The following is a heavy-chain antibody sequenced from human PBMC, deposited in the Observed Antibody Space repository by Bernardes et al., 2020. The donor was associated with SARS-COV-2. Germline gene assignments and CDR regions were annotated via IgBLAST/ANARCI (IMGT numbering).Heavy chain of an antibody. CDR2: IDWDDDT. Sequence: SGPTLVKPSQTLTLTCTFSGFSLRSSGMSVNWIRQPPGKALEWLARIDWDDDTYYNTSLKTRLSISKDTPRNHVVLTMTNIDHVDSGTYYWARLRLGEDNYFFDYWGQGSPVTVSS. J-gene: IGHJ4*02. CDR1: GFSLRSSGMS. V-gene: IGHV2-70*11. CDR3: ARLRLGEDNYFFDY. D-gene: IGHD3-16*01.